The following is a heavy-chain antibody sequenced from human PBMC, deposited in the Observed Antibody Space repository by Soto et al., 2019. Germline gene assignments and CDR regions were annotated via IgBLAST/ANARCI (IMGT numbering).Heavy chain of an antibody. CDR3: GRDAYYYDSSGYYLVY. CDR1: GYTFTSFY. V-gene: IGHV1-46*03. D-gene: IGHD3-22*01. Sequence: ASVKVSCKASGYTFTSFYMHWVRQAPGQGLEWMGIINPSGGSTTYAQKFQGRDTMTRDTPTSTVYMELSSLRSEDTAVYYCGRDAYYYDSSGYYLVYWGQGTLVTVSS. CDR2: INPSGGST. J-gene: IGHJ4*02.